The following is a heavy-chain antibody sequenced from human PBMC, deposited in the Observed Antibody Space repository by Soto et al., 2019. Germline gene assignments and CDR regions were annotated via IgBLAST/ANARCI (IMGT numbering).Heavy chain of an antibody. V-gene: IGHV4-30-4*08. J-gene: IGHJ4*02. CDR3: ARVTGDYYFDY. Sequence: QVQLQESGPGQVKPSQTLSLTCTVSGDAINSGNNYWGWIRQPPGKGLEGIGYIYYSGLTFYRTALKNRVTISVDTSKNHFSLQLSSVTAADTAVYYCARVTGDYYFDYWGQGTLVTVSS. CDR1: GDAINSGNNY. D-gene: IGHD7-27*01. CDR2: IYYSGLT.